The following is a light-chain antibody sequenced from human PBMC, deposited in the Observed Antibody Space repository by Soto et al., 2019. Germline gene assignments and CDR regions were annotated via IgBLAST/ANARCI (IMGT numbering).Light chain of an antibody. J-gene: IGLJ2*01. CDR3: SAYTSSSTLGV. CDR2: EVS. Sequence: QSALTQPASVSGSPGQSITISCTGTSSDVGGYHYVSWYQQHPGKAPKLMIYEVSNRPSGVSNRFSGSKSGNTASLTISGLQAEDEADYYCSAYTSSSTLGVFGGGTKLTVL. V-gene: IGLV2-14*01. CDR1: SSDVGGYHY.